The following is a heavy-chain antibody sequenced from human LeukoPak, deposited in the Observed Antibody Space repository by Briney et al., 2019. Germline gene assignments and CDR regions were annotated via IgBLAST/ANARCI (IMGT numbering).Heavy chain of an antibody. CDR1: GFTFSSYA. D-gene: IGHD6-6*01. V-gene: IGHV3-64D*09. Sequence: GGSLRLSCAASGFTFSSYAMHWVRQAPGKGLQHVSSSSTDGGHTYYADSVKGRFTISRDNSKNTLYLQMSSLRAEDTAVYYCVKGGRYSGSSADYWGQGTLVTVSS. CDR3: VKGGRYSGSSADY. CDR2: SSTDGGHT. J-gene: IGHJ4*02.